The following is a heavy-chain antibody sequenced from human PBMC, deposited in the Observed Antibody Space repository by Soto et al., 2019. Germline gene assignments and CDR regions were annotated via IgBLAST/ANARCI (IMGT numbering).Heavy chain of an antibody. CDR1: GDSVSSNSAT. CDR2: TYYRSKWYD. CDR3: ARDLIAADGTGFDY. V-gene: IGHV6-1*01. J-gene: IGHJ4*02. Sequence: QVQLQQSGPGLMKPSQTLSLTCAISGDSVSSNSATWNWIRQSPSRGLEWLGRTYYRSKWYDEYAVSVTSRITINPDTSKNQFSLQLNSVTPEDTAVYYCARDLIAADGTGFDYWGQGTLVTVSS. D-gene: IGHD6-13*01.